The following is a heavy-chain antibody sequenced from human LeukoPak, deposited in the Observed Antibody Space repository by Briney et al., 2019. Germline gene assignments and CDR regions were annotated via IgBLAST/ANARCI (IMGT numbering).Heavy chain of an antibody. CDR3: ARFWAASGPKLDYYYMDV. J-gene: IGHJ6*03. D-gene: IGHD1-14*01. CDR1: GGSISSYY. V-gene: IGHV4-4*07. Sequence: SETLSLTCTVSGGSISSYYWSWIRQPAGKGLEWIGRIYTSGSTNYNPSLKSRVIMSVDTSKNQFSLKLSSVTAADTAVYYCARFWAASGPKLDYYYMDVWGKGTTVTVSS. CDR2: IYTSGST.